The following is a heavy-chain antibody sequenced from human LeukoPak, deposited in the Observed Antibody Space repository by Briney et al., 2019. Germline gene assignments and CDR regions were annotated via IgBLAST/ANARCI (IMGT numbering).Heavy chain of an antibody. J-gene: IGHJ4*02. CDR3: ATGGHSSSWYGYYFDY. Sequence: PSETLSLTCTVSGGSISSYYWSWIRQPPGKGLEWIGYIYYSGSTNYNPSLKSRVTISADTSKNQFSLKLSSVTAADTAVYYCATGGHSSSWYGYYFDYWGQGTLVTVSS. D-gene: IGHD6-13*01. V-gene: IGHV4-59*01. CDR1: GGSISSYY. CDR2: IYYSGST.